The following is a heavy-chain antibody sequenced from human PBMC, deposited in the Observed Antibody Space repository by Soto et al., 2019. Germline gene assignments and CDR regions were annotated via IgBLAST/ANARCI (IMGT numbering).Heavy chain of an antibody. J-gene: IGHJ4*02. D-gene: IGHD2-21*02. Sequence: QVQLVQSGAEVKKPGASVKVSCKASGYTFTSYGISWVRQAPGQGLEWMGWISAYNGNTKQAQKLQGRVTMTTDTSTKTAYKERRSLISDDTAVYFCARDAMRVTAFDYWGQGTRVTVPS. V-gene: IGHV1-18*01. CDR2: ISAYNGNT. CDR3: ARDAMRVTAFDY. CDR1: GYTFTSYG.